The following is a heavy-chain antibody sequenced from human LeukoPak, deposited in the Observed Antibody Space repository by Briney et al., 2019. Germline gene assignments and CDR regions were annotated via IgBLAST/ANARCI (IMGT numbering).Heavy chain of an antibody. CDR1: GFTFSSYA. D-gene: IGHD3-10*01. CDR3: AREYYGSGSYSADY. J-gene: IGHJ4*02. CDR2: ISYDGSNE. Sequence: GGSLRLSCAASGFTFSSYAMHWVRQAPGKGLEWVAVISYDGSNEYYADSVKGRFTISRDNSKNTLYLQMNSLRAEDTAVYYCAREYYGSGSYSADYWGQGTLVTVSS. V-gene: IGHV3-30*04.